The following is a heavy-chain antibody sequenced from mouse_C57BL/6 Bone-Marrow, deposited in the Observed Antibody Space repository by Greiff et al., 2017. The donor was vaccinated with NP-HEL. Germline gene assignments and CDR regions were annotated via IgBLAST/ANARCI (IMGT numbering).Heavy chain of an antibody. CDR2: ISDGGSYT. CDR1: GFTFSSYA. CDR3: ARDYDYGSSGYFDV. Sequence: EVQLQESGGGLVKPGGSLKLSCAASGFTFSSYAMSWVRQTPEKRLEWVATISDGGSYTYYPDNVKGRFTISRDNAKNNLYLQMSHLKSEDTAMYYCARDYDYGSSGYFDVWGTGTTVTVSS. V-gene: IGHV5-4*01. J-gene: IGHJ1*03. D-gene: IGHD1-1*01.